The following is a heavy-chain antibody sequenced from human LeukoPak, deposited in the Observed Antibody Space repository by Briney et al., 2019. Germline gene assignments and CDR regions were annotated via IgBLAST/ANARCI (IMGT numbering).Heavy chain of an antibody. J-gene: IGHJ4*02. Sequence: GGSLRLSCAASGFTFSSHAMSWVRQAPGKGLEWVSSISGSGDRSYYADSVKGRLTISRDNSKKTVYVQVNSLRADDTAVYYCVRKVIVATNYFDLWGQGTLVTVSS. CDR2: ISGSGDRS. V-gene: IGHV3-23*01. D-gene: IGHD2-15*01. CDR1: GFTFSSHA. CDR3: VRKVIVATNYFDL.